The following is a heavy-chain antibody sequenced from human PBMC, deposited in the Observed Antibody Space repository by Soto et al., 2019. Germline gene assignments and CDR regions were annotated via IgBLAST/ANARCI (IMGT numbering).Heavy chain of an antibody. CDR2: INAGNGNT. J-gene: IGHJ6*02. V-gene: IGHV1-3*01. D-gene: IGHD2-21*01. Sequence: ASVKVSCKASGYTFTSYAMHWVRQAPGQRLEWMGWINAGNGNTKYSQKFQGRVTITRDTSASTAYMELSSLRSEDTAVYYCARELGVSYSLSLYYYGMHVWGQATMVSGSS. CDR3: ARELGVSYSLSLYYYGMHV. CDR1: GYTFTSYA.